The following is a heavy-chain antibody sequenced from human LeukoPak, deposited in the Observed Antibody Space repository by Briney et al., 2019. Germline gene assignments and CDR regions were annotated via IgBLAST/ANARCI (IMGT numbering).Heavy chain of an antibody. CDR2: IYSGTI. Sequence: GGSLRLSCTVSGFTVSSNSMSWVRQAPGKGLEWVSFIYSGTIHYSDSVKGRFTISRDNAKNSLYLQMNSLRAEDTAVYYCAELGITTIRGVWGKGTTVTISS. D-gene: IGHD3-22*01. V-gene: IGHV3-53*01. J-gene: IGHJ6*04. CDR3: AELGITTIRGV. CDR1: GFTVSSNS.